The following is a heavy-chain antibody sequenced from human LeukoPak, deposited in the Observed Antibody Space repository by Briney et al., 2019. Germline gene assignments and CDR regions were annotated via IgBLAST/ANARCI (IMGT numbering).Heavy chain of an antibody. Sequence: AGGSLRLSCAASGFTFSSYGMHWVRQAPGKGLEWVAFIRYDGSNKYYADSVKGRFTISRDNSKNTLYLQMNSLRAEDTAVYYCAREALIAVARRDGPFDYWGQGTLVTVSS. CDR2: IRYDGSNK. CDR3: AREALIAVARRDGPFDY. CDR1: GFTFSSYG. D-gene: IGHD6-19*01. J-gene: IGHJ4*02. V-gene: IGHV3-30*02.